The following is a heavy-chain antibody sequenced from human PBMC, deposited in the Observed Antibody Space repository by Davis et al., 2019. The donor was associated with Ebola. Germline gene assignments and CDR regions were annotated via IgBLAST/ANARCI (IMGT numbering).Heavy chain of an antibody. D-gene: IGHD1-20*01. V-gene: IGHV1-18*01. CDR3: ARDLYRITGILGYGMDV. Sequence: ASVKVSCKASGYTFTSYGISWVRQAPGQGLEWMRWISAYNGNTNYAQKLQGRVTMTTDTSTSTAYMELRSLRSDDTAVYYCARDLYRITGILGYGMDVWGQGTTVTVSS. J-gene: IGHJ6*02. CDR1: GYTFTSYG. CDR2: ISAYNGNT.